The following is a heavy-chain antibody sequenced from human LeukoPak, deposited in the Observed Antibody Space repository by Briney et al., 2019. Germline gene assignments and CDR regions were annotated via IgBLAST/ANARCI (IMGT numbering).Heavy chain of an antibody. CDR2: IYYSGST. D-gene: IGHD6-13*01. Sequence: SETLSLTCTVSGGSISSSSYYWGWIRQPPGKGLEWIGSIYYSGSTYYNPSLKSRVTISVDTSKNQFSLKLSSVTAADTAVYYCARGWALAAAGAPYYYYYMDVWGKGTTVTVSS. J-gene: IGHJ6*03. CDR1: GGSISSSSYY. V-gene: IGHV4-39*07. CDR3: ARGWALAAAGAPYYYYYMDV.